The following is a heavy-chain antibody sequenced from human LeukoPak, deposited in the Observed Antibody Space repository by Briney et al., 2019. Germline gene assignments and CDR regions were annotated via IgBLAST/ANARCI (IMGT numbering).Heavy chain of an antibody. Sequence: SVKVSCKASGGTFSSYGISWVRQAPGQGLEWMGRIIPILGIANYAQKFQGRVTITADKSTSTAYMELSSLRSEDTAVYYCARDQGVSWFGDSHPPWFGPWGQGTLVTVSS. D-gene: IGHD3-10*01. J-gene: IGHJ5*02. CDR3: ARDQGVSWFGDSHPPWFGP. CDR2: IIPILGIA. CDR1: GGTFSSYG. V-gene: IGHV1-69*04.